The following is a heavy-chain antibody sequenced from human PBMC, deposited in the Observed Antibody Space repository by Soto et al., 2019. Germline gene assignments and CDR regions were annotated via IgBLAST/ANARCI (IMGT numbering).Heavy chain of an antibody. CDR1: GGSISSGGYS. CDR2: IYHSGST. D-gene: IGHD1-1*01. V-gene: IGHV4-30-2*01. CDR3: ARDQLEGNWFDP. J-gene: IGHJ5*02. Sequence: SETLSLTYAVSGGSISSGGYSWNWIRQPPGKGLEWIGYIYHSGSTYYNPSLKSRVTISVDKSKNQFSLKLTSVTAAGTAVYYCARDQLEGNWFDPWGQGTLVTVSS.